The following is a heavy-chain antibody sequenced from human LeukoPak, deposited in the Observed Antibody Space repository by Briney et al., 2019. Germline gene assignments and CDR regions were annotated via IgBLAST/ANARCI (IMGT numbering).Heavy chain of an antibody. D-gene: IGHD6-13*01. Sequence: GGSLRLSCAASGFTFSSYAISWVRQAPEKGLEWVSTIGGDGSTYYADSVKGRFTISRDTSQNTLYLQMNTLRAEDTAQYYCWYSHGYWGQGTLVTVSS. J-gene: IGHJ4*02. CDR1: GFTFSSYA. V-gene: IGHV3-23*01. CDR3: WYSHGY. CDR2: IGGDGST.